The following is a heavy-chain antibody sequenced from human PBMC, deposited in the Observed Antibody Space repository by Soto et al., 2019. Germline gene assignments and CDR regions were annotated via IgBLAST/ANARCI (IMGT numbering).Heavy chain of an antibody. J-gene: IGHJ3*02. CDR3: ARRGGCSSTSCYTVPDAFDI. D-gene: IGHD2-2*02. CDR2: IYYSGST. Sequence: SETLSLTCTVSGGSISSYYWSWIRQPPGKGLEWIGYIYYSGSTNYNPSLKSRVTISVDTSKNQFSLKLSSVTAADTAVYYCARRGGCSSTSCYTVPDAFDIWGQGTMVTVSS. V-gene: IGHV4-59*08. CDR1: GGSISSYY.